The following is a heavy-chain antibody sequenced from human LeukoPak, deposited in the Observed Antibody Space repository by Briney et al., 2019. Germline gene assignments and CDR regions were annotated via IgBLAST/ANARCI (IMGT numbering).Heavy chain of an antibody. CDR2: IYSTGKN. Sequence: PSETLSLTCAVSGGSINSHYWGWIRQPPGKGLQWIGDIYSTGKNNYNPSLKSRVTISLDTSKSHLSLNLTSVLAAGTAIYYCVRRDTGWNYFDYWGQGILVTVSS. V-gene: IGHV4-4*08. CDR1: GGSINSHY. J-gene: IGHJ4*02. CDR3: VRRDTGWNYFDY. D-gene: IGHD6-19*01.